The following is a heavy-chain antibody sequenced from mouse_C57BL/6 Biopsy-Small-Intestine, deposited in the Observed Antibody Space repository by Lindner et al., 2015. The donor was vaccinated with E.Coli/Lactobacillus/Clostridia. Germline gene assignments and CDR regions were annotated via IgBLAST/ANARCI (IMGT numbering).Heavy chain of an antibody. D-gene: IGHD1-1*01. Sequence: VQLQESGGGVVHPGGSLKLSCAASGFTFSDYGMHWVRQAPERGLEWVAYISSGSTTIYYADTVKGRFTISRDNAKNTLFLQMTSLRSEDTAMYYCAGSGITTVENYFDYWGQGTTLTVSS. CDR3: AGSGITTVENYFDY. V-gene: IGHV5-17*01. J-gene: IGHJ2*01. CDR1: GFTFSDYG. CDR2: ISSGSTTI.